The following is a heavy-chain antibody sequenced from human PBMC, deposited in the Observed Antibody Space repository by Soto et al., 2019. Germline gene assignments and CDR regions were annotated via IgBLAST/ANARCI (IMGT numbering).Heavy chain of an antibody. CDR2: IKSKTDGGTT. J-gene: IGHJ4*02. CDR3: STDVDYGDYLR. CDR1: GSTFSKAW. D-gene: IGHD4-17*01. Sequence: EVQLVESGGGLVKPGGSLGLSCAASGSTFSKAWMTWVRQAPGKGLEWVGRIKSKTDGGTTDYAAPVKGRFTISRDDSKNTLYLQMTSLKTEDTAVYYCSTDVDYGDYLRWGQGTLVTVSS. V-gene: IGHV3-15*01.